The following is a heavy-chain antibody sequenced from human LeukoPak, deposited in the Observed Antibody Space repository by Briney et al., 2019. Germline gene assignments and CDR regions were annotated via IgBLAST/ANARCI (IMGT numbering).Heavy chain of an antibody. J-gene: IGHJ4*02. CDR3: ARDNCSSISCVDY. CDR1: GFTFSSYA. V-gene: IGHV3-30-3*01. Sequence: PGRSLRLSCAASGFTFSSYAMHWVRQAPGKGLEWVAVISYDGSNKYYADSVKGRFTISRDNSKNTLYLQMNSLRAEDTAVYYCARDNCSSISCVDYWGQGTLVTVSS. CDR2: ISYDGSNK. D-gene: IGHD2-2*01.